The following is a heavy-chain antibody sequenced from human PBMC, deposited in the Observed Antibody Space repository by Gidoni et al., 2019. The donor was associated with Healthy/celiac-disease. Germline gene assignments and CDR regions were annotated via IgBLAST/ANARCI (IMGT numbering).Heavy chain of an antibody. J-gene: IGHJ4*02. CDR2: FIPILGTA. Sequence: QLVQSGAEVKKPGSSVKVSCQAYGGYFSSYAISWVRQAPGQGLEWIGVFIPILGTANYAQKFQGRLTITADESTSTAYMELSSLRSEDTAVYYCASLGYCSSTSCLNYWGQGTLVTVSS. D-gene: IGHD2-2*01. CDR1: GGYFSSYA. V-gene: IGHV1-69*01. CDR3: ASLGYCSSTSCLNY.